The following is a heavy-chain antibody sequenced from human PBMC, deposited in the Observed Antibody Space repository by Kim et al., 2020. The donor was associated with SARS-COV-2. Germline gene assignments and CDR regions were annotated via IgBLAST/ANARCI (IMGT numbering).Heavy chain of an antibody. D-gene: IGHD3-10*01. CDR2: INTNTGNP. Sequence: ASVKVSCKASGYIFTNYSMNWVRQAPGQGLEWMGWINTNTGNPTYAQGFTGRFVFSLDTSVSTAYLQISSLKAEDTAVYYCARDSGRLWCGELSSYYYGMDVWGEGTTVPVPS. V-gene: IGHV7-4-1*02. CDR3: ARDSGRLWCGELSSYYYGMDV. J-gene: IGHJ6*01. CDR1: GYIFTNYS.